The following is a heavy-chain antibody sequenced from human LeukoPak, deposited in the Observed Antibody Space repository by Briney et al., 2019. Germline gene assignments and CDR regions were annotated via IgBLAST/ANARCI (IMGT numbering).Heavy chain of an antibody. D-gene: IGHD5-12*01. CDR3: ARGGAIAATIYSY. J-gene: IGHJ4*02. V-gene: IGHV4-59*01. CDR2: IDYSGST. Sequence: SETLSLTCTVSGGSISSYYWSWIRRPPRKGLEWIGYIDYSGSTNYNPSLKSRLNISVDTSKNQFCLNLSSVTAADTAVYYCARGGAIAATIYSYWGQGTLVTVSS. CDR1: GGSISSYY.